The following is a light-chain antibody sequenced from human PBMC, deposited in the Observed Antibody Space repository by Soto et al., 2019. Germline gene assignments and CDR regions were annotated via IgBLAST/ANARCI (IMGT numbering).Light chain of an antibody. CDR1: SIDVGHPYNY. Sequence: QSALTQPASVSGSPGQSITISCTGTSIDVGHPYNYVSWYQQHPGKAPKLMVYEVTNRPSGVSDRFSGSKSGNTASLTISGLQADDEGYYYCSSYTSRSTLYVFGTGTKVTVL. CDR2: EVT. V-gene: IGLV2-14*01. CDR3: SSYTSRSTLYV. J-gene: IGLJ1*01.